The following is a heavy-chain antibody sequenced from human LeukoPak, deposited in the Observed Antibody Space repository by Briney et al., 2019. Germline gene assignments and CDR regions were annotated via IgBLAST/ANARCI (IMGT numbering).Heavy chain of an antibody. Sequence: GGSLRLSCAASGFTFNSYVMSWVRQAPGKGLEWVSAINGGGGNTYYADSVKGRFTISGDNSKNMVYLQMNTLRADDTAVYYCAKSVVVITFRFDDWGQGALVTVSS. CDR1: GFTFNSYV. CDR3: AKSVVVITFRFDD. V-gene: IGHV3-23*01. CDR2: INGGGGNT. D-gene: IGHD2-15*01. J-gene: IGHJ4*02.